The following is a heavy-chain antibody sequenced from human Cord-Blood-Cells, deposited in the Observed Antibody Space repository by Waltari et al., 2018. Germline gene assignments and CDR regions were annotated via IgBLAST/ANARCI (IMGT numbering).Heavy chain of an antibody. D-gene: IGHD3-10*01. J-gene: IGHJ4*02. CDR3: ARGLRMVRGVIY. CDR1: GYTFTSYD. V-gene: IGHV1-8*01. CDR2: KNPNSGNT. Sequence: QVQLVQSGAEVKKPGASVKVSCKASGYTFTSYDINWVRQATGQGLEWMGWKNPNSGNTGNEQKFQGRVTMTRNTSISTAYMELSSLRSEDTAVYYCARGLRMVRGVIYWGQGTLVTVSS.